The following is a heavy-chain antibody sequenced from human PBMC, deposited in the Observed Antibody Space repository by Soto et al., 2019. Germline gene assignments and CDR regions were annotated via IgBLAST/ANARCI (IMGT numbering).Heavy chain of an antibody. D-gene: IGHD3-22*01. J-gene: IGHJ4*02. CDR3: ARVSRSWYYDSSGYYDGYYFDY. V-gene: IGHV4-30-2*01. Sequence: PSETLSLTCAVSGGSISSGGYSWSWIRHPPGKGLEWIGYIYHSGRTYYNPSLKSRVTISVDRSKNQFSLKLSSVTAADTAVYYCARVSRSWYYDSSGYYDGYYFDYWGQGTLVTVSS. CDR2: IYHSGRT. CDR1: GGSISSGGYS.